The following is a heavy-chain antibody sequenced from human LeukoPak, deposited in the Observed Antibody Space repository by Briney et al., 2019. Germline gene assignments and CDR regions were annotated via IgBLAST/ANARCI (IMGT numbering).Heavy chain of an antibody. V-gene: IGHV4-39*01. CDR3: ARPRYGSASLYIDY. Sequence: SETLSLTCTVSGGSISSSSYYWGWIRQPPGKGLDWIGSIYYSGSTYYNPSLKSRVTMSVDTATNQSARKLSSVTAAATAVYYCARPRYGSASLYIDYWGQGTLVTVSS. CDR2: IYYSGST. J-gene: IGHJ4*02. CDR1: GGSISSSSYY. D-gene: IGHD3-10*01.